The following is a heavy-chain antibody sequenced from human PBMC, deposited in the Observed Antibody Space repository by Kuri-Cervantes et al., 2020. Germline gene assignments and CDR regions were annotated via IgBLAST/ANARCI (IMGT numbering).Heavy chain of an antibody. D-gene: IGHD6-6*01. CDR2: ISYDGNNK. CDR3: TADVPEHVAQVDY. Sequence: GGSLRLSCAASGFTFSSCAMHWVRQAPGKGLEWVALISYDGNNKFYADSVKGRFSTSRDNSKNTLYLQMNSLKSEDTAVYYCTADVPEHVAQVDYWGQGTLVTVSS. J-gene: IGHJ4*02. V-gene: IGHV3-30-3*01. CDR1: GFTFSSCA.